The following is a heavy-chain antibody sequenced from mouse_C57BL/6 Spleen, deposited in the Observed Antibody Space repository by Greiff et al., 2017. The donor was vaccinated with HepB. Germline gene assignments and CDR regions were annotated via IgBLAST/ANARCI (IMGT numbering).Heavy chain of an antibody. CDR1: GYTFTDYY. J-gene: IGHJ3*01. D-gene: IGHD1-1*01. Sequence: QVQLQQSGAELVRPGASVKLSCKASGYTFTDYYINWVKQRPGQGLEWIARIYPGSGTTYYNEKFKGKATLTAEKSSSTAYMQLSSLTSENSAVYFCARCYYYGSSPFAYWGQGTLVTVSA. V-gene: IGHV1-76*01. CDR2: IYPGSGTT. CDR3: ARCYYYGSSPFAY.